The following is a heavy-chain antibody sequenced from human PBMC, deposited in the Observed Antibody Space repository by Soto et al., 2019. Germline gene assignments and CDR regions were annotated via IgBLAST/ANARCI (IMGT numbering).Heavy chain of an antibody. V-gene: IGHV1-2*02. J-gene: IGHJ4*02. CDR3: AREPATAKPEGVDF. CDR1: GYTFSDYY. D-gene: IGHD1-1*01. Sequence: GGPVKVSCKASGYTFSDYYIHWVRQAPGQGLGWMGWINPNSGGTKYAPKFQGGVTMTRDTSITTAYMELSRLRSGDTAVYYCAREPATAKPEGVDFWGQGTLVTVSS. CDR2: INPNSGGT.